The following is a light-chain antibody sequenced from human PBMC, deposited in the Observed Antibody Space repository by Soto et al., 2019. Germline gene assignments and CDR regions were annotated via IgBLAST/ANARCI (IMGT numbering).Light chain of an antibody. Sequence: EIVMTQSPGTRAASPWERATLSCRASQSVSNNLAWYQQKSGQAPRLLIHGASKRATGIPARFSGSGSGTEFTLTISSLQSEDFAVYYCQPYKNWPPITFGQGTQLEIK. J-gene: IGKJ5*01. CDR3: QPYKNWPPIT. V-gene: IGKV3-15*01. CDR2: GAS. CDR1: QSVSNN.